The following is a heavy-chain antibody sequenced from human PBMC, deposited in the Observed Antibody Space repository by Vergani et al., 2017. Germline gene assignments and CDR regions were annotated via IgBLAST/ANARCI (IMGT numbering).Heavy chain of an antibody. CDR3: AVWGRSGVLYAFDI. D-gene: IGHD3-3*01. J-gene: IGHJ3*02. Sequence: EVQLLESGGGLVKPGGSLRLSCAASGFTFSSYAMSWVRQAPGKGLEWVSAISGSGGSTYYADSGKGRVTISRYNSKNTLYLQMNSLRAEDTAVYYCAVWGRSGVLYAFDIWGQGTMVTVSS. CDR1: GFTFSSYA. V-gene: IGHV3-23*01. CDR2: ISGSGGST.